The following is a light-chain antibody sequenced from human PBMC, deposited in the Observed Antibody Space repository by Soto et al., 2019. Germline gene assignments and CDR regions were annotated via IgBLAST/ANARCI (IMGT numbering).Light chain of an antibody. CDR2: DAS. J-gene: IGKJ4*01. CDR1: QDIRDY. CDR3: QQYDNRLT. V-gene: IGKV1-33*01. Sequence: DVQMTQSPSSLSASVGDRVTITCQASQDIRDYLNWYQQKPGKAPKLLIYDASNLETGVPSRFSGSGSGTDFTFTINSLQPEDIATYYCQQYDNRLTFGGGTKVDIK.